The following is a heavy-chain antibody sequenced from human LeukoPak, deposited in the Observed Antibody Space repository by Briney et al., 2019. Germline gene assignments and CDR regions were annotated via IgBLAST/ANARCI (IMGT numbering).Heavy chain of an antibody. CDR2: IYNSGSI. CDR1: GGSISNYY. CDR3: AKSNGYGLVDI. V-gene: IGHV4-59*01. D-gene: IGHD3-10*01. Sequence: SETLSLTCTVSGGSISNYYWTWIRQPPGKGLEWIGYIYNSGSINYRPSLKSRVTISVDTSKNQVSLKLSSVTAADTAVYYCAKSNGYGLVDIWGQGTMVTVSS. J-gene: IGHJ3*02.